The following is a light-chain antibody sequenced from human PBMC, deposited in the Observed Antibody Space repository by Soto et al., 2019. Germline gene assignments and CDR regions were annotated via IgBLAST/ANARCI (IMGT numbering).Light chain of an antibody. CDR2: NVT. CDR1: GNAVSYQL. CDR3: CSFVRVTNDV. Sequence: QSALTQPDSVSGSPGQSITISCSGNAVSYQLVSWEQQQPGQAPKLILYNVTRRPSGVSNRFSGFKSGTTASLMITGLQAEDEYDYYCCSFVRVTNDVFGNGTKVTVL. J-gene: IGLJ1*01. V-gene: IGLV2-23*02.